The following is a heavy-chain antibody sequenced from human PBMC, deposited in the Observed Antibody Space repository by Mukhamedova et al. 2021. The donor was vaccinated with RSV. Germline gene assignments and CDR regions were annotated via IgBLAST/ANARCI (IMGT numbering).Heavy chain of an antibody. D-gene: IGHD3-16*02. CDR3: ARTGELSGYFDY. Sequence: GLAWVAAIPYDGSNKYYADSVKGRFTISRDNSKNTLYPQMNSLRAEDTAVYYCARTGELSGYFDYWGQGTLVTVSS. V-gene: IGHV3-30*04. CDR2: IPYDGSNK. J-gene: IGHJ4*02.